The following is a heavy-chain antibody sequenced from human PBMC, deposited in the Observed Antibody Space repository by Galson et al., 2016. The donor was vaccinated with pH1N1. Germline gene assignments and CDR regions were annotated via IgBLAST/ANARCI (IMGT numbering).Heavy chain of an antibody. Sequence: TLSLTCSVSGDSISSGGFYWTWIRHHPGKGLEWIGYIYYSGLSSYNPSLKSRLTISVDKSKNQFSLRLTSLTVADTAVYFCAKGLNYWGQGALVTVSS. V-gene: IGHV4-31*03. CDR2: IYYSGLS. CDR1: GDSISSGGFY. CDR3: AKGLNY. J-gene: IGHJ4*02.